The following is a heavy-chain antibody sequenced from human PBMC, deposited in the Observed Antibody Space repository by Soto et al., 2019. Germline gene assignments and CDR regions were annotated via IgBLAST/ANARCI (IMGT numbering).Heavy chain of an antibody. D-gene: IGHD2-21*01. CDR1: GGTFNTYT. CDR2: FIPILDMA. J-gene: IGHJ4*02. CDR3: AITYCRDNSCPRDFDF. Sequence: QVQVVQSGAEVKKPESSVKVSCKPSGGTFNTYTVNWVRLAPGHGLEWMGRFIPILDMANYAQKFQDRLTLTADRSTFTAYPELNSLTSDDTAVYYCAITYCRDNSCPRDFDFWGPGTRVTVSS. V-gene: IGHV1-69*02.